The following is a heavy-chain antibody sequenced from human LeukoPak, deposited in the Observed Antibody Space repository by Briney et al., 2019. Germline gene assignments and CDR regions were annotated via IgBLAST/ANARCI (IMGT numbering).Heavy chain of an antibody. CDR1: DGSISSYY. CDR2: IYYSGST. D-gene: IGHD4-11*01. Sequence: TETLSLTCTVSDGSISSYYWSWIRQPAGKGLEWIGYIYYSGSTNYNPSLKSRVTISVDTSKNQFSLKLSSVAAADTAVYYCARGTVTTMAYYFDYWGQGTLVTVSS. J-gene: IGHJ4*02. V-gene: IGHV4-59*08. CDR3: ARGTVTTMAYYFDY.